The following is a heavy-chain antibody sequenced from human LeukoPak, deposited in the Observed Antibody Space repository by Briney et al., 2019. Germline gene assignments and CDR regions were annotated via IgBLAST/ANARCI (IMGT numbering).Heavy chain of an antibody. J-gene: IGHJ6*03. D-gene: IGHD1-26*01. CDR3: AKSGGGSGYYYMDV. CDR1: GFTFCTYW. CDR2: ISAGGGT. V-gene: IGHV3-23*01. Sequence: GGSLRLSCAASGFTFCTYWMSWVRQAPGKGLEWVSAISAGGGTHHADSVKGRFTISRDNSKDTLYLQMNSLRAEDTAVYYCAKSGGGSGYYYMDVWGKGTTVTVSS.